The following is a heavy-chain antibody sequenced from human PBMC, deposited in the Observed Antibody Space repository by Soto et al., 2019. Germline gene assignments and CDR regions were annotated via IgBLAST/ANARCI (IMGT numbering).Heavy chain of an antibody. Sequence: PSETLSLTCAVSGGSISSGGYSWSWIREPPGKGLEWLGYIPHSGSTYYNPSLKSRVPITADRSKNQFSLKLSSVTAADTAVYYCARDSGAGSYYRRTSYGMDVLGQGTTVTVSS. V-gene: IGHV4-30-2*01. J-gene: IGHJ6*02. CDR2: IPHSGST. CDR3: ARDSGAGSYYRRTSYGMDV. D-gene: IGHD3-10*01. CDR1: GGSISSGGYS.